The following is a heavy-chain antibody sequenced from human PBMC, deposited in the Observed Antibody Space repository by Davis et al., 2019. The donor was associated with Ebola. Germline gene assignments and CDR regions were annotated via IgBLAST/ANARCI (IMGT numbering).Heavy chain of an antibody. V-gene: IGHV3-23*01. J-gene: IGHJ4*02. D-gene: IGHD6-6*01. CDR2: NSGSGGST. CDR3: AKEQSSGSSIAALFDY. CDR1: GFTFSSYA. Sequence: GESLKISCAASGFTFSSYAMSWVRQAPGKGLEWVSANSGSGGSTYYADSVKGRFTISRDNSKNTLYLQMNSLRAEDTAVYYCAKEQSSGSSIAALFDYWGQGTLVTVSS.